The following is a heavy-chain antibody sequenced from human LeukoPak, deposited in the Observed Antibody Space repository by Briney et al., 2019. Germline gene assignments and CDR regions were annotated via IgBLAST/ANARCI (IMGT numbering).Heavy chain of an antibody. J-gene: IGHJ4*02. D-gene: IGHD3-10*01. CDR3: ARGGVREGDY. Sequence: ASVKVSCKASGGTFSSYAISWVRQAPGQGLEWMGRIIPILGIANYAQKFQGRVTITADKSTSTAYMELSSLRSEDTAVYHCARGGVREGDYWGQGTLVTVSS. V-gene: IGHV1-69*04. CDR1: GGTFSSYA. CDR2: IIPILGIA.